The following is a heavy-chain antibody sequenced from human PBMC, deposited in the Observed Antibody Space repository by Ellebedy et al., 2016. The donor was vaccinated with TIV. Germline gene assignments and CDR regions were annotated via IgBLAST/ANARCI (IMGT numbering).Heavy chain of an antibody. Sequence: GESLKISCVASGFTFSDYAMSWVRQAPGKGLEWVSGTSGVGATTYYADSVKGRFTISRDNSKNTLYLQMNRLRAEDTAVYYCAKDLAAGTTLRLDYWGQGTLATVSS. CDR3: AKDLAAGTTLRLDY. J-gene: IGHJ4*02. CDR1: GFTFSDYA. D-gene: IGHD1-1*01. V-gene: IGHV3-23*01. CDR2: TSGVGATT.